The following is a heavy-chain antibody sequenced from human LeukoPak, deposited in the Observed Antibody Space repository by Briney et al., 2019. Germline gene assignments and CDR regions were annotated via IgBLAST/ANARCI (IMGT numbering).Heavy chain of an antibody. CDR3: ARAHVVVVAATYWFDP. V-gene: IGHV3-53*01. D-gene: IGHD2-15*01. J-gene: IGHJ5*02. Sequence: GGSLRLSCAASGFTVSSNYMSWVRQAPGKGLEWVSVIYSGGSTYYADSVKGRFTISRDNSKNTLYLQMNRLRAEDTAVYYCARAHVVVVAATYWFDPWGQGTLVTVSS. CDR1: GFTVSSNY. CDR2: IYSGGST.